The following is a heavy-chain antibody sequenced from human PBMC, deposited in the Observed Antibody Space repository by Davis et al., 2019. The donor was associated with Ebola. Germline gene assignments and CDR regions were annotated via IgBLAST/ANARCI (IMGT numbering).Heavy chain of an antibody. J-gene: IGHJ4*02. CDR1: VITFSSYA. CDR3: ARGYSSGWYRYYFDY. V-gene: IGHV3-48*02. Sequence: PGGSLRLSCTDSVITFSSYAMNWVRQAPGKGLEWVSYISSSSSTIYYADSVKGRFTISRDNAKNSLYLQMNSLRDEDTAVYYCARGYSSGWYRYYFDYWGQGTLVTVSS. D-gene: IGHD6-19*01. CDR2: ISSSSSTI.